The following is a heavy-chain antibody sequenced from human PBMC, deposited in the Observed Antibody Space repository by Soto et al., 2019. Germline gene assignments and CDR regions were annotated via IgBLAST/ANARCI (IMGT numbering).Heavy chain of an antibody. V-gene: IGHV4-39*01. Sequence: PSETLSLTCTVSGGSISSSSYYWGWIRQPPGKGLEWIGSIYYSGSTYYKTSLKSRVTISVDTSKNQFSLKLSSVTAADTAVYYCARHAGDDFWSGYYTGSSAPTYYYMDVWGKGTTVTVSS. J-gene: IGHJ6*03. CDR3: ARHAGDDFWSGYYTGSSAPTYYYMDV. CDR2: IYYSGST. CDR1: GGSISSSSYY. D-gene: IGHD3-3*01.